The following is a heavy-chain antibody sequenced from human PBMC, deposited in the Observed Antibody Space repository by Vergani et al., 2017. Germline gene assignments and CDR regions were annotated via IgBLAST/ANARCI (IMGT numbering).Heavy chain of an antibody. V-gene: IGHV1-69*01. CDR3: ARVIGAAGTGLWGFSDY. D-gene: IGHD6-13*01. Sequence: QVQLVQSGAEVKKPGSSVKVSCKASGGPFSSYAIRWVRQAPGQGLEWMGVIIPLFGTATYAQTFQGRVTITADESTSTAYMELSSLRSEDTAVSYCARVIGAAGTGLWGFSDYWGQGTLVTVSS. CDR1: GGPFSSYA. J-gene: IGHJ4*02. CDR2: IIPLFGTA.